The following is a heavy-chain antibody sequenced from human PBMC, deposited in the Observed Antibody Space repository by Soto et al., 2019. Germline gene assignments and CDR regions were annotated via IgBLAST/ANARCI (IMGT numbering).Heavy chain of an antibody. CDR1: GDSVSSNSAA. V-gene: IGHV6-1*01. J-gene: IGHJ5*02. Sequence: SQTLSLTCAISGDSVSSNSAAWNWIRQSPSRGLEWLGRTYYRSKWCNDYAVSVKSRITINPDTSKNQFSLQLNSVTPEDTAVYYCARSSGIKGANWFDPWGQGTLVTVSS. D-gene: IGHD3-10*01. CDR3: ARSSGIKGANWFDP. CDR2: TYYRSKWCN.